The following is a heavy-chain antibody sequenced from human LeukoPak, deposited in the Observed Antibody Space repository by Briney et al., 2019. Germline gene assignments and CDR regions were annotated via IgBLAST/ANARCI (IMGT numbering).Heavy chain of an antibody. CDR2: ITGSDDRT. CDR1: GFTLSSAA. V-gene: IGHV3-23*01. Sequence: SGGSLRLSCAASGFTLSSAAMTWVRQAPGKGLEWVSTITGSDDRTYYTDSVKGRFTISRDYSKNTVHLQMNTLRVGDTAIYYCAKGPQLGSGYHPDYWGQGTLVTVSS. CDR3: AKGPQLGSGYHPDY. J-gene: IGHJ4*02. D-gene: IGHD3-22*01.